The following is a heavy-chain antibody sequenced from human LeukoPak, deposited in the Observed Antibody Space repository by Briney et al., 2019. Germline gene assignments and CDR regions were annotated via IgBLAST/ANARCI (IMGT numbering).Heavy chain of an antibody. CDR1: GYTFTGYY. D-gene: IGHD3-22*01. Sequence: ASVKVSCKASGYTFTGYYMHWVRQAPGQGLEWMGWINPNSGGTNYAQTLQGRVTMTTDTSTSTAYMELRSLRSDDTAVYYCAREPYYDTWDDYWGQGTLVTVSS. V-gene: IGHV1-2*02. CDR3: AREPYYDTWDDY. CDR2: INPNSGGT. J-gene: IGHJ4*02.